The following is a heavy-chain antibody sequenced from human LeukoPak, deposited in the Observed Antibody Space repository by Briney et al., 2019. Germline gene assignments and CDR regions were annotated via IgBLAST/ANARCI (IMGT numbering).Heavy chain of an antibody. D-gene: IGHD5-18*01. CDR2: IYDSGST. V-gene: IGHV4-39*01. CDR3: ARGSFAASYGMDV. J-gene: IGHJ6*02. Sequence: SETLSLTCTVSGGSIRSSYYYWGWIRQPPGKGLEWIGSIYDSGSTYYNPSLKSRVTISVDTSKNQFSLKLNSVTAADTAVYYCARGSFAASYGMDVWGQGTPVTVSS. CDR1: GGSIRSSYYY.